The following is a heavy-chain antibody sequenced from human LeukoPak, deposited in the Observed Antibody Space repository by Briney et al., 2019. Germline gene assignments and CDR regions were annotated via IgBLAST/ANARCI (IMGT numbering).Heavy chain of an antibody. V-gene: IGHV3-23*01. CDR3: AKGWPLDY. D-gene: IGHD6-13*01. CDR1: GFTFSSYA. J-gene: IGHJ4*02. Sequence: GGSLRLSCAASGFTFSSYAMSWVRQAPGKGLEWVSYISSSSSTTYYADSVKGRFTISRDKSRNTLDLQMNSLRAEDTAVYYCAKGWPLDYWGQGTLVTVSS. CDR2: ISSSSSTT.